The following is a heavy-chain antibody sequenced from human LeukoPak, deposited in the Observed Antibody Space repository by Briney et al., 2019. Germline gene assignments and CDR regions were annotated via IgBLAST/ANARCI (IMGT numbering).Heavy chain of an antibody. CDR3: AGRSGGDRVPHYYMDV. V-gene: IGHV1-69*13. CDR2: IIPIFGTA. Sequence: GASVKVSCKASGGTSSSYAISWVRQAPGQGLEWMGGIIPIFGTANYAQKFQGRVTITADESTSTAYMELSSLRSEDTAVYYCAGRSGGDRVPHYYMDVWGKGTTVTVSS. J-gene: IGHJ6*03. D-gene: IGHD2-21*01. CDR1: GGTSSSYA.